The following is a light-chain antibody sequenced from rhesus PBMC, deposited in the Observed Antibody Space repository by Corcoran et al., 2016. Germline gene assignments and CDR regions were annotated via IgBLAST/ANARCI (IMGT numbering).Light chain of an antibody. V-gene: IGKV1S8*01. Sequence: DIQMTQSPSALSASVGDRVTISCRASQNIYSNLAWYQQKPGKAPKLLIYAASSLQTGIPSRFSGSGYGTDFTLTISSLQPEDAAAYYCQHYYDKPWTFGQGTKVEIK. J-gene: IGKJ1*01. CDR3: QHYYDKPWT. CDR2: AAS. CDR1: QNIYSN.